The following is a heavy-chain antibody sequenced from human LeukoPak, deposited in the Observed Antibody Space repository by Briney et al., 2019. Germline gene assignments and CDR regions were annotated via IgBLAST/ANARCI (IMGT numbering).Heavy chain of an antibody. V-gene: IGHV3-23*01. Sequence: GGSLRLSCAASGFTFSSYVMSWVRQAPGKGLEWVSTISGSGGSTYHTDSVKGRFTISRDNSKKTLYLQMNSLRAEDTAVHYCAKGSGNDVGGYFDYWGQGTLVTVSS. CDR3: AKGSGNDVGGYFDY. CDR2: ISGSGGST. D-gene: IGHD1-1*01. CDR1: GFTFSSYV. J-gene: IGHJ4*02.